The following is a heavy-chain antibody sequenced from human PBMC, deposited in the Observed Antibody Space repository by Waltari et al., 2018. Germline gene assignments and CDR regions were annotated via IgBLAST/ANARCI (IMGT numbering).Heavy chain of an antibody. J-gene: IGHJ2*01. CDR1: GFNVSDKY. Sequence: EVQLVETGGGLSQPGESLRLSCVASGFNVSDKYMDWVRQAPGKGVWWVSVLYSGGASTYVDSVRGRFTITRDDSKNILFLQMNNLRADDSAVYYCATKMGTGAGYLDLWGRGTLVTVSS. V-gene: IGHV3-53*02. D-gene: IGHD1-1*01. CDR3: ATKMGTGAGYLDL. CDR2: LYSGGAS.